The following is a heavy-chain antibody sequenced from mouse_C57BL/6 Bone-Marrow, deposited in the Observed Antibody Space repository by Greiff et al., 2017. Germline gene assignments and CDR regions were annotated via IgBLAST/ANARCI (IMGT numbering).Heavy chain of an antibody. CDR3: ASCYDGYYEGYAMDY. D-gene: IGHD2-3*01. Sequence: EVQGVESGGGLVQPGGSLKLSCAASGFTFSSYGMSWVRQTPDKRLELVATINSNGGSTYYPDSVKGRFTISRDKAKTTLYLQMSSLKSEDTAMYYCASCYDGYYEGYAMDYWGQGTSVTVSS. V-gene: IGHV5-6-3*01. CDR1: GFTFSSYG. J-gene: IGHJ4*01. CDR2: INSNGGST.